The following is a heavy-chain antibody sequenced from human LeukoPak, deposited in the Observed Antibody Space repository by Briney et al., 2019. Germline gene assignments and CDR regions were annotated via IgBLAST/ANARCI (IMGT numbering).Heavy chain of an antibody. CDR1: GGSFSGYY. V-gene: IGHV4-34*01. D-gene: IGHD6-13*01. Sequence: NPSETLSLTCAVYGGSFSGYYWSWIRQPPGKGLEWIGEINHSGSTNYNPSLKSRVTISVDTSKNQFSLKLSSVTAADTAVYYCARLRVEYSSSYDYWGQGTLVTVSS. CDR2: INHSGST. J-gene: IGHJ4*02. CDR3: ARLRVEYSSSYDY.